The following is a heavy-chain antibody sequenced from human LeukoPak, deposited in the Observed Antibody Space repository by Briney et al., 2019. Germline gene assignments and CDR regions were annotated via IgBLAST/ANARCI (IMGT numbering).Heavy chain of an antibody. Sequence: SETLSLTCTVSGGSINNGGYYWSWIRHHPGKALEWIGYISYSGRTSYNPSLKSRVTISVDTSKNQFSLKLSSVTAADTAVYYCARGGNWFDPWGQGTLVTVSS. CDR2: ISYSGRT. J-gene: IGHJ5*02. D-gene: IGHD5-12*01. CDR3: ARGGNWFDP. V-gene: IGHV4-31*03. CDR1: GGSINNGGYY.